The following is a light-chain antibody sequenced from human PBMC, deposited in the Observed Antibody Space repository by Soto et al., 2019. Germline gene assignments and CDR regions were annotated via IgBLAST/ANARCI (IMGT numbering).Light chain of an antibody. CDR1: QSVSSY. Sequence: EIVLTQSPATLSLSPGERATRSCRASQSVSSYLAWYQQTPGQAPRLLIYDASNRATCIPVRFSGSGSGTDFTLTISSLEPEDFAVYYCLQRSNMITFGQGTRVEIK. V-gene: IGKV3-11*01. CDR2: DAS. CDR3: LQRSNMIT. J-gene: IGKJ5*01.